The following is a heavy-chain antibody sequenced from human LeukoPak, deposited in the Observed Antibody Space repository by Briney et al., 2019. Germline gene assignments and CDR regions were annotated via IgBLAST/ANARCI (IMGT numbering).Heavy chain of an antibody. CDR3: ARAPPSYGDHFDY. J-gene: IGHJ4*02. D-gene: IGHD4-17*01. CDR2: IYYSGST. CDR1: GGSISSGSYY. V-gene: IGHV4-61*01. Sequence: SETLSLTCTVSGGSISSGSYYWSWIRQPPGKGLEWIGYIYYSGSTNYNPSLKSRVTISVDTSKNQFSLKLSSVTAADTAVYYCARAPPSYGDHFDYWGQGTLVTVSS.